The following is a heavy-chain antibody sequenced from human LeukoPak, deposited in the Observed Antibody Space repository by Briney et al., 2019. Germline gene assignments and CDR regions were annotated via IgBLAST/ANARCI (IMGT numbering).Heavy chain of an antibody. J-gene: IGHJ2*01. V-gene: IGHV3-23*01. D-gene: IGHD3-22*01. Sequence: GGSLRLSCEASGFTFSSYAMSWVRQAPGKGLEWVSAISGSGGSTYYADSVKGRFTISRDNSKNTLYLQMNSLRAEDTAVYYCAKPLYYDSSGRSFFWYFDLWGRGTLVTVSS. CDR3: AKPLYYDSSGRSFFWYFDL. CDR2: ISGSGGST. CDR1: GFTFSSYA.